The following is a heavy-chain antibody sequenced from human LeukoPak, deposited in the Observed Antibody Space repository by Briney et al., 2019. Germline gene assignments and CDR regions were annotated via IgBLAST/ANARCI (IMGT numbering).Heavy chain of an antibody. Sequence: ASVKVSCKASGYPFSDYGIIWVRQAPGQGLEWMAYVSPYNGKTEYAQKMQGRVTVATDTSTSTAYMELRNLRSDDTALYYCAREVWCSGDTCYRYAFDIWGQGTMVTVSS. D-gene: IGHD2-15*01. V-gene: IGHV1-18*01. J-gene: IGHJ3*02. CDR1: GYPFSDYG. CDR2: VSPYNGKT. CDR3: AREVWCSGDTCYRYAFDI.